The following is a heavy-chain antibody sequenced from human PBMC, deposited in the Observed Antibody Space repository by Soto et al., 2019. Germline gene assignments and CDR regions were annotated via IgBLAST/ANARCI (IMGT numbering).Heavy chain of an antibody. CDR3: ARDHKIAAAVDWFDP. Sequence: GASVKVSCKASGYTFTSYGISWVRQAPGQGLEWMGWISAYNGNTNYAQKLQGRVTMTKDTSTSTAYMELRSLRSDDTAVYYCARDHKIAAAVDWFDPWGKGTLVTVSS. J-gene: IGHJ5*02. CDR1: GYTFTSYG. V-gene: IGHV1-18*01. CDR2: ISAYNGNT. D-gene: IGHD6-13*01.